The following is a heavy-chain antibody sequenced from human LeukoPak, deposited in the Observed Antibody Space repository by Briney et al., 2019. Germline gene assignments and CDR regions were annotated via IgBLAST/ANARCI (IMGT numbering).Heavy chain of an antibody. CDR2: INHSGST. Sequence: PGGSLRLSCAASGFTFSSYAMGWVRQAPGKGLEWIGEINHSGSTNYNPSLKSRVTISVDTSKNQFSLKLSSVTAADTAVYYCARTDYGGNSEDYWGQGTLVTVSS. V-gene: IGHV4-34*01. J-gene: IGHJ4*02. CDR1: GFTFSSYA. CDR3: ARTDYGGNSEDY. D-gene: IGHD4-23*01.